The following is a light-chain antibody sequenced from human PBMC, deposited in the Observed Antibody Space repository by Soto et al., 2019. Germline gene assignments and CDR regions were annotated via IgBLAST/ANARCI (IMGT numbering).Light chain of an antibody. CDR3: KQYDNSPLT. CDR1: QSVSSSF. Sequence: EIVLTQSPGTLSLSPGARATLSCRASQSVSSSFLAWYQQKPGQAPRLLIYGASSRATGIPDRFSGSGSGTDFTLTSSRLEPEDFAVYYCKQYDNSPLTFGGGTKVEIK. J-gene: IGKJ4*01. CDR2: GAS. V-gene: IGKV3-20*01.